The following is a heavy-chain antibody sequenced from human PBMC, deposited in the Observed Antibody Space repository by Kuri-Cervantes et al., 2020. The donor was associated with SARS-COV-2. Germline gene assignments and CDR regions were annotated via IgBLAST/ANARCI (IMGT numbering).Heavy chain of an antibody. V-gene: IGHV3-7*01. J-gene: IGHJ4*02. Sequence: GESLKISCAASGFTFSSYWMSWVRQAPGKGLEWVANIKQDGSEKYYVDSVKGRFTISRDNAKNSLYLQMNSLRVEDTAVYYRARWGVYYFDYWGQGTLVTVSS. D-gene: IGHD3-16*01. CDR3: ARWGVYYFDY. CDR2: IKQDGSEK. CDR1: GFTFSSYW.